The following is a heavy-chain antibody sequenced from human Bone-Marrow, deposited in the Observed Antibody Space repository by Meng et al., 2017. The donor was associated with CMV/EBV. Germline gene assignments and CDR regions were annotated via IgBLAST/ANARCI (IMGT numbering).Heavy chain of an antibody. V-gene: IGHV3-23*01. J-gene: IGHJ4*02. CDR3: AKDFDFWSGYLIPSDF. D-gene: IGHD3-3*01. CDR2: ISGTGRTT. CDR1: FPFSNFG. Sequence: FPFSNFGLNWVRQAPGKGLEWVSHISGTGRTTYYADSVKGRFTISRDNSKNTLYLHMSSLRADDTAVYYCAKDFDFWSGYLIPSDFWGQGTLVTVSS.